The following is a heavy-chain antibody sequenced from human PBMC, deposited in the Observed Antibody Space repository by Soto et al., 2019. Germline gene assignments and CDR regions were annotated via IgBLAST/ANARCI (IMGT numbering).Heavy chain of an antibody. CDR1: GGSISSYY. CDR2: IYYSGST. D-gene: IGHD6-19*01. Sequence: SETLSLTCTVSGGSISSYYWSWIRQPPGKGLEWIGYIYYSGSTNYNPSLKSRVTISVDTSKNQFSLKLSSVTAADTAVYYCAREVRSSGWQDYFDYWGQGTLVTVSS. CDR3: AREVRSSGWQDYFDY. J-gene: IGHJ4*02. V-gene: IGHV4-59*01.